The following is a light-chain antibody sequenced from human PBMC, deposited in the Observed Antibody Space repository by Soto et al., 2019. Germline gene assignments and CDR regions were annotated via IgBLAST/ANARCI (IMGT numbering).Light chain of an antibody. V-gene: IGLV2-14*01. CDR2: DVS. Sequence: QSVLTQPASVSGSPGQSITISCTGTSSEVGGYNYVSWYQQHPGKAPKLMIYDVSNRPSGVSNRFSGSKSGNTASLTISGLQAEDEADYYCSSYTISSTPIFGGGTKVTVL. CDR3: SSYTISSTPI. J-gene: IGLJ2*01. CDR1: SSEVGGYNY.